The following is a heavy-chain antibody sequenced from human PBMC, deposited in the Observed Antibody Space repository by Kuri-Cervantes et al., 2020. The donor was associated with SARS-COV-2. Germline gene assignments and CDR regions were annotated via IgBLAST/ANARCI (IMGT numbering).Heavy chain of an antibody. D-gene: IGHD1-26*01. CDR3: ASELLWYFDL. J-gene: IGHJ2*01. Sequence: GESLKISCAASGFTFSTYAMSWVRQAPGKGLEWVAVISYDGSNKYYADSVKGRFTISRDNSKNTLYLKMNSLRAENTAVYYCASELLWYFDLWGRGTLVTVSS. V-gene: IGHV3-30*14. CDR2: ISYDGSNK. CDR1: GFTFSTYA.